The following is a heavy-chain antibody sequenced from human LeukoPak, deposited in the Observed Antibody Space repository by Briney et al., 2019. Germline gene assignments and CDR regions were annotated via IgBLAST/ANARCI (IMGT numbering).Heavy chain of an antibody. Sequence: PGGSLSLTCTVSGYSISSGYYWGWIRRPPGKGLEWIGSIYHSGSTYYNPSLKSRVTISVDTSKNQFSLKLSSVTAADTAVYYCARGVPLVSGYPYIATRFDYWGQGTLVTVSS. J-gene: IGHJ4*02. CDR1: GYSISSGYY. V-gene: IGHV4-38-2*02. D-gene: IGHD3-9*01. CDR2: IYHSGST. CDR3: ARGVPLVSGYPYIATRFDY.